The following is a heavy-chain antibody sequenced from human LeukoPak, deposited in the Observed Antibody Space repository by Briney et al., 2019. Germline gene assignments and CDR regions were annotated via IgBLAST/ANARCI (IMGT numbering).Heavy chain of an antibody. CDR2: ISYDGSNK. CDR1: GFTFSSYG. J-gene: IGHJ4*02. V-gene: IGHV3-30*03. Sequence: AGGSLRLSCAASGFTFSSYGMHWVRQAPGKGLEWVAVISYDGSNKYYADSVKGRFTISRDNSKNTLYLQMNSLRAEDTAVYYCAREARYSSGWLDYWGQGTLVTVSS. CDR3: AREARYSSGWLDY. D-gene: IGHD6-19*01.